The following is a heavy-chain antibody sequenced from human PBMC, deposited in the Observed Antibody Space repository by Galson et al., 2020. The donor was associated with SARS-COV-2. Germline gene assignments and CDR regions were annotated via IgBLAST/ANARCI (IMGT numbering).Heavy chain of an antibody. J-gene: IGHJ4*02. CDR2: ISGSGSTT. V-gene: IGHV3-23*01. CDR3: AKDGDPSSWYFFYDFDY. Sequence: GESLKISCAASGFTFSSYAVNWLGQAPGKGLEWASGISGSGSTTYYAGSVKGRFTISRDNSQNTLFLQMNSLRAEDTAVYYCAKDGDPSSWYFFYDFDYWGQGTLVTVSS. CDR1: GFTFSSYA. D-gene: IGHD6-13*01.